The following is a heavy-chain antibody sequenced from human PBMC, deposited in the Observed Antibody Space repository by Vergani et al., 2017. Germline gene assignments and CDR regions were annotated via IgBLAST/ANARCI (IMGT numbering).Heavy chain of an antibody. J-gene: IGHJ4*02. Sequence: QITLQESGPTLVKPTQTLTLTCTFSGFSLSTSGVGVGWMRQPPGKALEWLALIYWNDDKRYSPSLKSRLTITKDPSKNQVVLTMTNMDPVDTATYYCAHRRVTSKVFDYWGQGTLVTVSS. CDR1: GFSLSTSGVG. CDR3: AHRRVTSKVFDY. CDR2: IYWNDDK. D-gene: IGHD4-11*01. V-gene: IGHV2-5*01.